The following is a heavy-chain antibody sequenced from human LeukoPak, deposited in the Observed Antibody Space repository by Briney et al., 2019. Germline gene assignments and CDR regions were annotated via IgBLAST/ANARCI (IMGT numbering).Heavy chain of an antibody. J-gene: IGHJ4*02. D-gene: IGHD7-27*01. Sequence: GASVKVSCKASGGTFSSYTISWVRQAPGQGLEWMGWMNPDTGNTAYAQKFQARVTMTWDTSISTAYMELGSLRSEDTAVYYCARGRPTNLGGIYWGQGTLVTVSS. V-gene: IGHV1-8*02. CDR1: GGTFSSYT. CDR3: ARGRPTNLGGIY. CDR2: MNPDTGNT.